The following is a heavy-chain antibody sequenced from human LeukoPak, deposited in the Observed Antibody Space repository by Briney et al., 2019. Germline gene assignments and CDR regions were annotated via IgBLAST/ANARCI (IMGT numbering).Heavy chain of an antibody. V-gene: IGHV3-64*01. CDR2: ISSNGGST. Sequence: GGSLRLSCAASGFTFSSYAMHWVRQAPGKGLEYVSAISSNGGSTYYANSVKGRFTTSRDNSKNTLYLQMGSLRAEDMAVYYCARVGVNPNDAFDIWGQGTMVTVSS. CDR3: ARVGVNPNDAFDI. J-gene: IGHJ3*02. CDR1: GFTFSSYA.